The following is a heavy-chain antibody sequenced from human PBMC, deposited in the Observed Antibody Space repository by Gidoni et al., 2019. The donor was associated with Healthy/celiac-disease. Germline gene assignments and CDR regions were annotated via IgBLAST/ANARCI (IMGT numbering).Heavy chain of an antibody. D-gene: IGHD6-19*01. CDR1: GGSFSGYY. Sequence: QVQLQQWGAGLLKPSETLSLTCAVDGGSFSGYYWSWIRQPPGKGLEWIGEINHSGSTNYNPSLKSRVTISVDTSKNQFSLKLSSVTAADTAVYYCARPRGGWLRAPGYNWFDPWGQGTLVTVSS. V-gene: IGHV4-34*01. J-gene: IGHJ5*02. CDR2: INHSGST. CDR3: ARPRGGWLRAPGYNWFDP.